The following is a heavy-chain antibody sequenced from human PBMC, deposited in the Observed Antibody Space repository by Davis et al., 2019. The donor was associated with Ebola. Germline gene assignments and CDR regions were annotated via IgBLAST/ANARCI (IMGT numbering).Heavy chain of an antibody. D-gene: IGHD3-22*01. Sequence: GESLKISCQGSGYNFPTSWIGWVRQLPGKGLEWMGIIYPGDSDVRYTPSFEGLVHISVDTSISTAYLQWTSLKASDTAMYYCARPSGPDYFDSSGYYFDSWGQGTLVTVSS. V-gene: IGHV5-51*01. CDR1: GYNFPTSW. CDR2: IYPGDSDV. CDR3: ARPSGPDYFDSSGYYFDS. J-gene: IGHJ4*02.